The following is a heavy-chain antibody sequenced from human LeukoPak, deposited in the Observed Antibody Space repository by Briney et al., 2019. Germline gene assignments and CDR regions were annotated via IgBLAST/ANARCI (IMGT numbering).Heavy chain of an antibody. V-gene: IGHV1-3*01. D-gene: IGHD2-2*01. CDR3: ASFGVVPAAPFDP. J-gene: IGHJ5*02. CDR2: INAGNGNT. Sequence: ASVTVSCTASGYTFTSYAMHWVRQAPGQRLEWMGWINAGNGNTKYSQKFQGRVTITRDTSASTAYMELSSLRSEDTAVYYCASFGVVPAAPFDPWGQGTLVTVSS. CDR1: GYTFTSYA.